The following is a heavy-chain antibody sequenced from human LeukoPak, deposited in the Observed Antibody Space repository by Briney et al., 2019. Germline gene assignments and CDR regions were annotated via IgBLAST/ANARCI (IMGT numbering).Heavy chain of an antibody. D-gene: IGHD1-26*01. Sequence: GGSLRLSCAASGFTFSDYYMSWIRQDPGKGLEWVSYISSSGSTIYYADSVKGRFTISRDNAKNSLYLQMNSLRAEDTAVYYCARADNSGSYYYGMDVWGQGTTVTVSS. CDR2: ISSSGSTI. CDR3: ARADNSGSYYYGMDV. CDR1: GFTFSDYY. V-gene: IGHV3-11*01. J-gene: IGHJ6*02.